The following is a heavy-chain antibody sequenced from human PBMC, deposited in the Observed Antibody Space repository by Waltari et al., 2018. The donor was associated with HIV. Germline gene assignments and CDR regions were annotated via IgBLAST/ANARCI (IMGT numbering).Heavy chain of an antibody. CDR2: IFSNDEK. CDR3: ARLERGTANRGFDY. Sequence: QVTLKESGPVLVTPTETLTLTCTVPGFSLSNARMGVSWIRQPPGKALEWLANIFSNDEKSYSTSRKSRLTISKDTSKSQVGLTMTNMDPVETATYDCARLERGTANRGFDYWGQGTLVTVSS. J-gene: IGHJ4*02. CDR1: GFSLSNARMG. V-gene: IGHV2-26*01. D-gene: IGHD5-18*01.